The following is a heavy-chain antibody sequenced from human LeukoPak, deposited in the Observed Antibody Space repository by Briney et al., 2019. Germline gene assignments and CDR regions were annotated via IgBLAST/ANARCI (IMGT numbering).Heavy chain of an antibody. J-gene: IGHJ3*02. D-gene: IGHD2-2*01. CDR3: ARDCSSTSCYDAFDI. Sequence: SQTLSLTCTVSGGSISSGSYYWSWIRQPAGKGLEWIGRIYTSGSTNYNLSLKSRVTISVDTSENQFSLKLSSVTAADTAVYYCARDCSSTSCYDAFDIWGQGTMVTVSS. CDR1: GGSISSGSYY. V-gene: IGHV4-61*02. CDR2: IYTSGST.